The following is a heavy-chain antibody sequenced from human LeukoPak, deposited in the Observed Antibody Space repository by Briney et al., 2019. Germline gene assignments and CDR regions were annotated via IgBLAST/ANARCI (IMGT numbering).Heavy chain of an antibody. J-gene: IGHJ3*02. CDR3: ARDSSDSSGWYPGAFDI. Sequence: PGGSLRLSCAASGFIFSSYAMHWVRQAPGKGLEWVAVISYDGSNKYYADSVKGRFTISRDNSKNTLYLQMNSLRAEDTAVYYCARDSSDSSGWYPGAFDIWGQGTMVTVSS. CDR1: GFIFSSYA. V-gene: IGHV3-30-3*01. CDR2: ISYDGSNK. D-gene: IGHD6-19*01.